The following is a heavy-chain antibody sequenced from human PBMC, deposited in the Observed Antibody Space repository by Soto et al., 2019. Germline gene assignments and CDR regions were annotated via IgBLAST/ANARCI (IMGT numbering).Heavy chain of an antibody. V-gene: IGHV3-66*01. CDR2: IYSGGDT. Sequence: QPGGSLRLSCGASGFTVSTNFMSWVRQAPGKGLEWVSVIYSGGDTYYADSVKGRFTISRDNSKNTLYLQMNSLRAEDPAVYYCARATMIALRSCWGQGTLVTVSS. D-gene: IGHD3-22*01. CDR1: GFTVSTNF. J-gene: IGHJ4*02. CDR3: ARATMIALRSC.